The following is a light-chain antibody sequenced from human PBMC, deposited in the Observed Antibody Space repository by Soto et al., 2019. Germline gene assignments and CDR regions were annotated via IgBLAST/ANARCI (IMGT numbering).Light chain of an antibody. CDR1: QSFSSN. V-gene: IGKV3-15*01. CDR2: DAS. CDR3: QQYKKWPRT. Sequence: EIVMTQSPATLSVSPGERATLSCRASQSFSSNFAWYQQKPGQAPRLLIYDASTRATGIPARFSGSGSGTEFTLTISSLQSEDFAVYYCQQYKKWPRTFGHGTKVDIK. J-gene: IGKJ1*01.